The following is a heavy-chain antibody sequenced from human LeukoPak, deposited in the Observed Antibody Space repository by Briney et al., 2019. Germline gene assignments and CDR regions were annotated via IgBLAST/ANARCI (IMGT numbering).Heavy chain of an antibody. V-gene: IGHV1-18*01. D-gene: IGHD6-19*01. Sequence: ASVKVSCEASGYTFTSYGISWVRQAPGQGLEWMGWISAYNGNTNYAQKLQGRVTMTTDTSTSTAYMELRSLRSDDTAVYYCARGQRRAVAGSIDYWGQGTLVTVSS. CDR3: ARGQRRAVAGSIDY. CDR2: ISAYNGNT. J-gene: IGHJ4*02. CDR1: GYTFTSYG.